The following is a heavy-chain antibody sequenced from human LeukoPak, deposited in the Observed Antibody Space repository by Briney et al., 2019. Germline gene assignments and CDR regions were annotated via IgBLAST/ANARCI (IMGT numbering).Heavy chain of an antibody. V-gene: IGHV4-61*01. CDR2: VYYNGNT. CDR3: ARGVGYGRYFDY. D-gene: IGHD4-17*01. J-gene: IGHJ4*02. Sequence: SETLSLTCTVSGSSVSSGYYYWNWIRQPPGKALEWIGYVYYNGNTEYNPSLRSRVTISVDTSKNQFSLILTSVTAAGTAVYYCARGVGYGRYFDYWGQGTLVTVSS. CDR1: GSSVSSGYYY.